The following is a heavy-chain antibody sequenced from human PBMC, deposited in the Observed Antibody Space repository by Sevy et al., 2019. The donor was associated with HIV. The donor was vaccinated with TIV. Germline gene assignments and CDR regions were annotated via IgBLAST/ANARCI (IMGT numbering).Heavy chain of an antibody. D-gene: IGHD3-9*01. CDR3: ARGRVRYFDWSDFDY. Sequence: ASVKVSCKASGYTFTSYDINWVRQASGQGLEWMGWMNPNSGNTGYAQKFQGRVTITRNTSISTAYMELSSLRSEDTAVYYCARGRVRYFDWSDFDYWGQGTLVTVSS. V-gene: IGHV1-8*03. CDR1: GYTFTSYD. J-gene: IGHJ4*02. CDR2: MNPNSGNT.